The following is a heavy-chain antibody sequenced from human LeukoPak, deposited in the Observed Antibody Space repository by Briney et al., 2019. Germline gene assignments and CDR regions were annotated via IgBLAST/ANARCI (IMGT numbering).Heavy chain of an antibody. CDR2: ISRIGSTK. J-gene: IGHJ6*03. Sequence: GGSLRLSCAASGFTSGDYNMRWIRQAPGRGLEWVASISRIGSTKYYADSVKGRFTISRDNAKNSLFLQMNSLRAEDTAVYYCARVLRYCSGGNCYSGGLGYMDVWGKGTTVTISS. CDR1: GFTSGDYN. CDR3: ARVLRYCSGGNCYSGGLGYMDV. D-gene: IGHD2-15*01. V-gene: IGHV3-11*01.